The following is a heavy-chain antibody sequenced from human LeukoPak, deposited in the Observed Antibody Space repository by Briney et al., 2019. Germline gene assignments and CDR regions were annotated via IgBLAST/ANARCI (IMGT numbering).Heavy chain of an antibody. CDR2: ISSSSSTI. CDR1: GFTFSSYS. D-gene: IGHD6-13*01. V-gene: IGHV3-48*04. Sequence: PGGSLRLSCAASGFTFSSYSMNWVRQAPGKGLEWVSYISSSSSTIYYADSVKGRFTISRDNAKNSLYLQMNSLRAEDTAVYYCAIAAAGNAFDYWGQGTLVTVSS. J-gene: IGHJ4*02. CDR3: AIAAAGNAFDY.